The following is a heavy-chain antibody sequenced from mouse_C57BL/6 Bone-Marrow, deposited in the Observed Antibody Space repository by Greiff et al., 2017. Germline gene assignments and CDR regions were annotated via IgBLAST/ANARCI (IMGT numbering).Heavy chain of an antibody. CDR2: ISSGGSYT. V-gene: IGHV5-6*01. Sequence: EVQVVESGGDLVKPGGSLKLSCAASGFTFSSYGMSWVRQTPDKRLEWVATISSGGSYTYYPDSVKGRYTISRDNAKNTLYLQMSSLKSEDTAMYYCARGYSKDYWGQGTTLTVSS. CDR1: GFTFSSYG. J-gene: IGHJ2*01. D-gene: IGHD2-5*01. CDR3: ARGYSKDY.